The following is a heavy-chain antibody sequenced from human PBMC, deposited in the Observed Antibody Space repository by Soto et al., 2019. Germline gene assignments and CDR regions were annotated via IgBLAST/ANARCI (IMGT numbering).Heavy chain of an antibody. CDR1: EFAFSTFG. CDR3: ATVGPYSPRWDF. CDR2: ISAIGDST. Sequence: EVQVLESGGGLIQSGGSLRLSCVFSEFAFSTFGMSWVRQAPGKGLESVSSISAIGDSTFHADSVKGRFSTSRDNSRNSLYLQMNNLRAEDTAVYYCATVGPYSPRWDFWGQVTVVTVSS. D-gene: IGHD2-15*01. J-gene: IGHJ3*01. V-gene: IGHV3-23*01.